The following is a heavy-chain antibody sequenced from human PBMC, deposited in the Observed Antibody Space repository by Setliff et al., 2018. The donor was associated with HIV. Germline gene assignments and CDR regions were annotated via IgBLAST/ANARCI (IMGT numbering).Heavy chain of an antibody. CDR3: ARGVPLLPPHY. J-gene: IGHJ4*02. Sequence: SETLSLTCTVSGGSISSSNYYWGWIRQPPGKGLEWIGSIYYSGSTNYNPSLKSRVTISVDTSKNQSSLKLRSVTAADTAVYYCARGVPLLPPHYWGQGTLVTVSS. CDR1: GGSISSSNYY. D-gene: IGHD2-21*02. V-gene: IGHV4-39*07. CDR2: IYYSGST.